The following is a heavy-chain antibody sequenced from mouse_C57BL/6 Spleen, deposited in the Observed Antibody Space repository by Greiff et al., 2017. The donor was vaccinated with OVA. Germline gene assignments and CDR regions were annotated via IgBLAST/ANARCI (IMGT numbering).Heavy chain of an antibody. CDR3: ARHRDYGSSYYAMDY. Sequence: EVQLVESGGDLVKPGGSLKLSCAASGFTFSSYGMSWVRQPPDKRLEWVATISSGGSYTYYPDSVKGRFTISRDNAKNTLYLQMSSLKSEDTAMDYCARHRDYGSSYYAMDYWGQGTSVTGSS. CDR2: ISSGGSYT. J-gene: IGHJ4*01. CDR1: GFTFSSYG. V-gene: IGHV5-6*01. D-gene: IGHD1-1*01.